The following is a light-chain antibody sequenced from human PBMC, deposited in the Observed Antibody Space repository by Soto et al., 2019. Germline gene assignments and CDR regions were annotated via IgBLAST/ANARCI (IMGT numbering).Light chain of an antibody. J-gene: IGKJ2*01. V-gene: IGKV3-15*01. CDR2: GAS. CDR3: QQYNNWPRT. CDR1: QSVGTN. Sequence: EVVMTQSPAPLSVSPGEAAALSCRASQSVGTNLAWYHQKPGQTPRLLIYGASTRAAGVSARFSGSGSGTEFTLNISSLQSEDVVVYYCQQYNNWPRTFGQGTTVEVK.